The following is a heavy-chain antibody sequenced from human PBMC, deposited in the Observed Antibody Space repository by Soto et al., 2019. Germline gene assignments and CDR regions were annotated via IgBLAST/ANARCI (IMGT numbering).Heavy chain of an antibody. D-gene: IGHD4-17*01. J-gene: IGHJ5*02. CDR1: GYTFTSYG. CDR2: INVYNGNT. Sequence: ASVKVSCKASGYTFTSYGISWVRQAPGQGLEWMGWINVYNGNTNYAQKFQGRVTMTTDTSTSTAYMELRSLRSDDMAVYYCAREPSDYGGPINWFDPWGQGTLVTSP. CDR3: AREPSDYGGPINWFDP. V-gene: IGHV1-18*03.